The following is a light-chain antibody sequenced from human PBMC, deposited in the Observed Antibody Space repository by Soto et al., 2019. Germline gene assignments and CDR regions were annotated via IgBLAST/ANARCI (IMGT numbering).Light chain of an antibody. CDR2: DAS. V-gene: IGKV1-5*01. CDR1: QSISSW. Sequence: DIQMTQSPSTLSASVGDRVTITCRASQSISSWLAWYQQKPGKAPKLLIYDASSLESGVPSRFSGSGSMTEFTRTISRLQPDDFATYYCQQYNSYPYTFGQGTNLEIK. CDR3: QQYNSYPYT. J-gene: IGKJ2*01.